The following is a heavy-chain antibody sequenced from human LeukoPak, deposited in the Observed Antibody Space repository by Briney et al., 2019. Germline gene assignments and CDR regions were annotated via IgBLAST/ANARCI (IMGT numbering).Heavy chain of an antibody. V-gene: IGHV4-39*07. D-gene: IGHD6-13*01. CDR2: IYYSGST. CDR3: ARDLIAAAGSYFDY. CDR1: GGSISSSSYY. Sequence: SETLSLTCTVSGGSISSSSYYWGWIRQPPGKGLEWIGSIYYSGSTYYNPSLKSRVTISVDTSKNQFSLKLSSVTAADTAVYYCARDLIAAAGSYFDYWGQGTLVTVSS. J-gene: IGHJ4*02.